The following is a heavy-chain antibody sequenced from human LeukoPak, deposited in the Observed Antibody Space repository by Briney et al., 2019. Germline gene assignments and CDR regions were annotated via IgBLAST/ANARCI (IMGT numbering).Heavy chain of an antibody. Sequence: GESLKISCKGSGYSFTSYWIGWVRQMPGKGLEWMGIIYPGDSDTRYSPSFQGQVTISADKSISTAYLQWSSLKASDTAMYYCARLGGGIVVVPAANAFDIWGQGTMVTVSS. J-gene: IGHJ3*02. CDR3: ARLGGGIVVVPAANAFDI. D-gene: IGHD2-2*01. CDR2: IYPGDSDT. CDR1: GYSFTSYW. V-gene: IGHV5-51*01.